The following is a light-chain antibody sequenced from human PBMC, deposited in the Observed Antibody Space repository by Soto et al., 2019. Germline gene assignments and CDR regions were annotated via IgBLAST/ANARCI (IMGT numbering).Light chain of an antibody. CDR1: SSDVGGYNF. CDR2: EVS. CDR3: SSYTTSTTVV. J-gene: IGLJ1*01. Sequence: QSALTQPASVFGSPGQSITFSCTGTSSDVGGYNFVSWYQQHPGKAPKLMIYEVSSRPSGVSNRFSGSKSGNTASLPISGLQPQDEADYYCSSYTTSTTVVFGTGTKVTV. V-gene: IGLV2-14*03.